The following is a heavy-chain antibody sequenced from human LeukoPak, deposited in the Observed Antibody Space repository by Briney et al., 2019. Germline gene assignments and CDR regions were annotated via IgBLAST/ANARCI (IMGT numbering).Heavy chain of an antibody. D-gene: IGHD3-10*01. CDR3: ARDVSVVRGVPDY. V-gene: IGHV1-18*01. CDR2: ISAYNGNT. J-gene: IGHJ4*02. CDR1: GYTFTSYG. Sequence: ASVKVSCKASGYTFTSYGISWVRQAPGQGLEWMGWISAYNGNTNYAQELQGRVTMTTDTSTSTAYVELRSLRSDDTAVYYCARDVSVVRGVPDYWGQGTLVTVSS.